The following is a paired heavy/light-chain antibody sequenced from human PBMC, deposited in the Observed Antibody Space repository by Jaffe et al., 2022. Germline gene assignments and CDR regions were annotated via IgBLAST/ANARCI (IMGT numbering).Heavy chain of an antibody. J-gene: IGHJ4*02. Sequence: EVHLVESGGGLVKPGGSLRLSCAASEFTFGTYNMNWIRQAPGKGLEWVSSISGSGTYIYYADSVKGRFTISGDNAKNSVYLQMNSLRAEDTALYYCVRDSHSSGWPFDSWGQGTLVTVSS. V-gene: IGHV3-21*04. D-gene: IGHD6-19*01. CDR2: ISGSGTYI. CDR1: EFTFGTYN. CDR3: VRDSHSSGWPFDS.
Light chain of an antibody. CDR2: KAS. CDR3: QQYNTYPLT. CDR1: QNIDRW. Sequence: DIQMTQSPSTLSASVGDGVTITCRASQNIDRWLAWYQQRPGKAPKLLIYKASSLESGVPSRFSGSGSGTEFTLTISSLQPDDFATYYCQQYNTYPLTFGGGTKVEIK. V-gene: IGKV1-5*03. J-gene: IGKJ4*01.